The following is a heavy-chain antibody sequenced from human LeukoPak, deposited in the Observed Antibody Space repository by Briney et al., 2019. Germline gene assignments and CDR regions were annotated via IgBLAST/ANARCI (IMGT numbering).Heavy chain of an antibody. CDR2: IYSGGNT. CDR3: ATYRQVLLPFES. D-gene: IGHD2-8*02. J-gene: IGHJ4*02. V-gene: IGHV3-23*03. Sequence: GGSLRLSCTASGFTFGDYAMSWVRQAPGKGLEWVSLIYSGGNTYYADSVKGRFTISRDNSKSTLSLQMNSLRAEDTAIYYCATYRQVLLPFESWGQGTLVTVSS. CDR1: GFTFGDYA.